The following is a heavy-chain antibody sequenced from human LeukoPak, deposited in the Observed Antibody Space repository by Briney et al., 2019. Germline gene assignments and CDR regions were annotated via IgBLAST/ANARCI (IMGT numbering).Heavy chain of an antibody. CDR2: ISGSGGST. D-gene: IGHD2-15*01. V-gene: IGHV3-23*01. CDR3: ARSKEDCCGSFDP. CDR1: GFTFSIYA. J-gene: IGHJ5*02. Sequence: GGSLRLSCAASGFTFSIYAMSWVRQAPGKGLEWVSAISGSGGSTYYADSVKGRFIVSRDNSKNTLNLQMSSLRAEDTAVYYCARSKEDCCGSFDPWGQGTLVTVSS.